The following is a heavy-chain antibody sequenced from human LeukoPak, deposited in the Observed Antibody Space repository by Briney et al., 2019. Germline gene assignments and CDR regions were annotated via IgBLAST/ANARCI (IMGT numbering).Heavy chain of an antibody. J-gene: IGHJ6*02. CDR1: GGSISSYH. CDR3: ARHGYSSHYYYGMDV. Sequence: SETLSLTCTVSGGSISSYHWSWIRQPPGKGLEWIGHIYYGGRTNYNPSLKSRVTMSVDTSKNQFSLKLSSVTAADTAVYYCARHGYSSHYYYGMDVWGQGTTVTVSS. V-gene: IGHV4-59*08. D-gene: IGHD5-18*01. CDR2: IYYGGRT.